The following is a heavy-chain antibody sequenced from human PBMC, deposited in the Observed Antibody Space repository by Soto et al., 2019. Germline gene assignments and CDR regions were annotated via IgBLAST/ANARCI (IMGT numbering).Heavy chain of an antibody. V-gene: IGHV4-61*08. D-gene: IGHD6-6*01. Sequence: SETLSLTSAVSWESVISSDFYWTLIRQPPGKPLELSGYVYSTVTTNYSPSLKRRLDMSVDTSENQVSLKRRSVTAADAAVYFCARVSKLVAPKDGRRAYFFAMDVWGHGTTVTVSS. CDR3: ARVSKLVAPKDGRRAYFFAMDV. CDR2: VYSTVTT. J-gene: IGHJ6*02. CDR1: WESVISSDFY.